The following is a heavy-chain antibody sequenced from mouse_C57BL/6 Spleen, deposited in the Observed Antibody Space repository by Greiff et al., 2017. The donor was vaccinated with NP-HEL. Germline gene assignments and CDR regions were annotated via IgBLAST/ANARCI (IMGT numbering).Heavy chain of an antibody. V-gene: IGHV5-16*01. CDR2: INYDGSST. J-gene: IGHJ4*01. D-gene: IGHD1-3*01. CDR3: AREVVYAMDY. Sequence: EVKLMESEGGLVQPGSSMKLSCTASGFTFSDYYMAWVRQVPEKGLEWVANINYDGSSTYYLDSLKSRFIISRDNAKNILYLQMSSLKSEDTATYYCAREVVYAMDYWGQGTSVTVSS. CDR1: GFTFSDYY.